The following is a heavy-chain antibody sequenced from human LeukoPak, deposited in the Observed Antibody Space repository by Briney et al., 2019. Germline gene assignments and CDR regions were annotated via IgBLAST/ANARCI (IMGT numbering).Heavy chain of an antibody. CDR3: ARVCGGDCYSYYYYYYGMDV. CDR2: ISSSGSTI. Sequence: GGSLRLSCAASGFTFSSYEMNWVRQAPGKGLEWVSHISSSGSTIYYAGSVKGRFTISRDNAKNSLYLQMNSLRAEDTAVYYCARVCGGDCYSYYYYYYGMDVWGKGTTVTVSS. J-gene: IGHJ6*04. D-gene: IGHD2-21*02. V-gene: IGHV3-48*03. CDR1: GFTFSSYE.